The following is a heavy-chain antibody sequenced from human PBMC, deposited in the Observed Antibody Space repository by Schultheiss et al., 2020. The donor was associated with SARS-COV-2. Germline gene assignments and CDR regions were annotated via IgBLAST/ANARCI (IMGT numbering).Heavy chain of an antibody. CDR3: ARWGCSSTSCYYSLRHRGSRAFDI. V-gene: IGHV4-39*07. J-gene: IGHJ3*02. Sequence: SQTLSLTCTVSGGSISSSSYYWGWIRQPPGKGLEWIGYIYYSGSTNYNPSLKSRVTISVDTSKNQFSLKLSSVTAADTALYYCARWGCSSTSCYYSLRHRGSRAFDIWGQGTVVTVSS. CDR1: GGSISSSSYY. CDR2: IYYSGST. D-gene: IGHD2-2*01.